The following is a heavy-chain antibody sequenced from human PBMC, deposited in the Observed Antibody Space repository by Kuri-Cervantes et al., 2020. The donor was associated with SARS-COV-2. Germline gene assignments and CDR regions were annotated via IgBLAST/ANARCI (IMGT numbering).Heavy chain of an antibody. CDR1: GGSISSYY. CDR3: ARVGGNWELPFDY. D-gene: IGHD3-10*01. Sequence: GSLSLTCTVSGGSISSYYWSWIRQPPGKGLEWIGYIYYSGSTNYNPSLKSRVTISVDTSKNQFSLKLSSVTAADTAVYYCARVGGNWELPFDYWGQGTLVTVSS. J-gene: IGHJ4*02. CDR2: IYYSGST. V-gene: IGHV4-59*01.